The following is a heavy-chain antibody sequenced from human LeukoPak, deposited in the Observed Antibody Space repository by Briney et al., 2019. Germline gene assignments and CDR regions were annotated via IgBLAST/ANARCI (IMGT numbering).Heavy chain of an antibody. Sequence: GASVKVSCKASGGTFSSYAISWVRQAPGQGLEWMGGIIPIFGTANYAQKFQGRVTITADKSTSTAYMELSSLRSEDTAVYYCARDLSSSWYFSWFDPWGQETLVTVSS. V-gene: IGHV1-69*06. CDR2: IIPIFGTA. CDR1: GGTFSSYA. J-gene: IGHJ5*02. CDR3: ARDLSSSWYFSWFDP. D-gene: IGHD6-13*01.